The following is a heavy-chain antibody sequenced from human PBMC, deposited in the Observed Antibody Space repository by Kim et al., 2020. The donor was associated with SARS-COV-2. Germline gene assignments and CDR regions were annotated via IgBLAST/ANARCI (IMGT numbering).Heavy chain of an antibody. CDR3: ARGSNYSPFDY. V-gene: IGHV3-48*03. D-gene: IGHD4-4*01. Sequence: IYYADSGRGRFTISRDNDKNSLYLQMNSLRAEDTAVYYCARGSNYSPFDYWGQGTLVTVSS. CDR2: I. J-gene: IGHJ4*02.